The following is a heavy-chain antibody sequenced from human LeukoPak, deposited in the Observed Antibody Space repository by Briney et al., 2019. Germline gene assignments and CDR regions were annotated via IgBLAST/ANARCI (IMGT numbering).Heavy chain of an antibody. J-gene: IGHJ5*02. V-gene: IGHV1-46*01. CDR1: RYTLTSYY. D-gene: IGHD6-13*01. CDR3: AREGTLAAAGLNGFDP. Sequence: ASVKVSCTASRYTLTSYYMHWVRHAPGQGLEWMGIINPSGGSTSYAQKFQGRVTMTRDTSTSTVYMELSSLRSEDTAVYYGAREGTLAAAGLNGFDPWGQGTLVTVSS. CDR2: INPSGGST.